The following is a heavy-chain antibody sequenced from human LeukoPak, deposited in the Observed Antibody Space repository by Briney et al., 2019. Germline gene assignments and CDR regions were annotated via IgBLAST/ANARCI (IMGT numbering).Heavy chain of an antibody. Sequence: GESLKISCKGSGYSFTSYWIGWVRQMPGKGLEWMGIIYPGDSDTRYSPSFQGQVTISADKSISTAYLQWSSLKASDTAMYYCARHEGTLFYGDWPGGDYWGQGTLVTVSS. CDR1: GYSFTSYW. V-gene: IGHV5-51*01. J-gene: IGHJ4*02. CDR3: ARHEGTLFYGDWPGGDY. CDR2: IYPGDSDT. D-gene: IGHD4-17*01.